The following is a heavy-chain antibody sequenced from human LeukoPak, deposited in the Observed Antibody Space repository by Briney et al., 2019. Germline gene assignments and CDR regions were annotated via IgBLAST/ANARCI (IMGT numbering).Heavy chain of an antibody. CDR3: ARETYYFGSSYVDQ. V-gene: IGHV4-30-4*01. Sequence: PSQTLSLTCTVSGGPISSADYYWSWIRQPPGKGLEWIGYIFYSGSTYYNPSLKSRVTISVDTSKKQFSLKLTSVTAADTAVYYCARETYYFGSSYVDQWGQGTLVTVSS. D-gene: IGHD3-10*01. J-gene: IGHJ4*02. CDR2: IFYSGST. CDR1: GGPISSADYY.